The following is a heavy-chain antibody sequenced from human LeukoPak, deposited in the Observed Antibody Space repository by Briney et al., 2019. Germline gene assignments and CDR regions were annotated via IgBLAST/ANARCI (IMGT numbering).Heavy chain of an antibody. D-gene: IGHD5-24*01. CDR1: GFTFSSYA. Sequence: GGSLRLSCAASGFTFSSYAMSWVRQAPGKGLEWVSAISGSGVSTYYADSVKGRFTISRDNSKNTLYLQMNSLRAEDTAVYYCARWLQLRARYDYWGQGTLVTVSS. V-gene: IGHV3-23*01. CDR2: ISGSGVST. J-gene: IGHJ4*02. CDR3: ARWLQLRARYDY.